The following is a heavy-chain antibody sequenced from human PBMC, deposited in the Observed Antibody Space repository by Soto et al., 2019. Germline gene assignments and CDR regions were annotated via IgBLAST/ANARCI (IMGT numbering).Heavy chain of an antibody. D-gene: IGHD2-15*01. V-gene: IGHV4-38-2*01. CDR1: GYSISSGHH. CDR2: IHCSENT. J-gene: IGHJ5*02. Sequence: SEPLSLTCPVPGYSISSGHHWAWTLQPPGKGLEWLASIHCSENTYYSPSLKSRLTISVDKSKNQFSLNLSSVAAADTAVYYCARQDRVVAEGRWFDPWGQGTLVTVSS. CDR3: ARQDRVVAEGRWFDP.